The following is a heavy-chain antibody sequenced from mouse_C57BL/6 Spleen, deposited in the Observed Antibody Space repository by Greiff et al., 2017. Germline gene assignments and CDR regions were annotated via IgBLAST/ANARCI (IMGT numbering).Heavy chain of an antibody. CDR1: GYTFTDYE. Sequence: VQLQQSGAELVRPGASVTLSCKASGYTFTDYEMHWVKQTPVHGLEWIGAIDPETGGTAYNQKFKGKAILTADKSSSTAYMELRSLTSEDSAVYYCTRSTVVAKETDWYFDVWGTGTTVTVSS. CDR2: IDPETGGT. D-gene: IGHD1-1*01. V-gene: IGHV1-15*01. J-gene: IGHJ1*03. CDR3: TRSTVVAKETDWYFDV.